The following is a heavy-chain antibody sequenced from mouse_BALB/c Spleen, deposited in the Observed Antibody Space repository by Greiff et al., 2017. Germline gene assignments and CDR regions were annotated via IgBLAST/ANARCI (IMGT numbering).Heavy chain of an antibody. J-gene: IGHJ4*01. CDR2: IDPANGNT. V-gene: IGHV14-3*02. Sequence: LQESGAELVKPGASVKLSCTASGFNIKDTYMHWVKQRPEQGLEWIGRIDPANGNTKYDPKFQGKATITADTSSNTAYLQLSSLTSEDTAVYYCARSRFSYAMDYWGQGTSVTVSS. CDR3: ARSRFSYAMDY. CDR1: GFNIKDTY.